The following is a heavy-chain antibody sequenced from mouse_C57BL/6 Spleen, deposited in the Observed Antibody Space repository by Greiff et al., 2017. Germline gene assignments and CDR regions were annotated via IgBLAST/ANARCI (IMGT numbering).Heavy chain of an antibody. J-gene: IGHJ3*01. Sequence: EVQLQQSGPELVKPGASVKIPCKASGYTFTDYNMDWVKQSHGKSLEWIGDINPNNGGTIYNQKFKGKATLTEDKSSSTAYMELRSLTSEDTAVYYCAREDYTNEFAYWGQGTLVTVSA. CDR2: INPNNGGT. CDR3: AREDYTNEFAY. D-gene: IGHD2-12*01. CDR1: GYTFTDYN. V-gene: IGHV1-18*01.